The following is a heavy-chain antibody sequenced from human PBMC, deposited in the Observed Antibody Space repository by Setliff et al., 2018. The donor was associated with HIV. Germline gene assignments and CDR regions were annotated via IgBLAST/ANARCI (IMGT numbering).Heavy chain of an antibody. V-gene: IGHV3-20*01. J-gene: IGHJ3*01. CDR3: ARIRGPWTAFDV. CDR1: GFSFDEYD. Sequence: GGSLRLSCVASGFSFDEYDLIWVRQVPGKGLEWVSTINWNGGKEGYVDSVKGRFRVSRDSGKKTLYLQMNSLRPEDTALYQCARIRGPWTAFDVWGQGTLVTVSS. D-gene: IGHD3-10*01. CDR2: INWNGGKE.